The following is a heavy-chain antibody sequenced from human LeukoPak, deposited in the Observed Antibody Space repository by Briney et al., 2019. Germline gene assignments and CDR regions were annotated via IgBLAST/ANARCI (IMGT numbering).Heavy chain of an antibody. CDR2: IIPIFGTA. V-gene: IGHV1-69*13. Sequence: ASVKVSCKASGGTFSSYAISWVRQAPGQGLEWMGGIIPIFGTANYAQKFQGRVTITADESTSTAYMELSSLRSEDTAVYYCASGVYCSGGSCHDYWGQGTLVTVSS. CDR1: GGTFSSYA. CDR3: ASGVYCSGGSCHDY. D-gene: IGHD2-15*01. J-gene: IGHJ4*02.